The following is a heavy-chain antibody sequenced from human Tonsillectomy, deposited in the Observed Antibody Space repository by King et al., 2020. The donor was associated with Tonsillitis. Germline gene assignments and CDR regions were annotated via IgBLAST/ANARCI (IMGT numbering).Heavy chain of an antibody. J-gene: IGHJ6*03. CDR1: GFTLSSYG. CDR2: ISSVGRKK. CDR3: AKDFGSGSYYYFYMDV. V-gene: IGHV3-30*18. Sequence: VQLVGAGGGVVQPGRALRLSCAASGFTLSSYGMHWVRQAPGKGVGWGGGISSVGRKKECADSVKGRFTISSDNSKNTGYLQMDSLRTEDTAVYYCAKDFGSGSYYYFYMDVWGKGTTVTVSS. D-gene: IGHD3-10*01.